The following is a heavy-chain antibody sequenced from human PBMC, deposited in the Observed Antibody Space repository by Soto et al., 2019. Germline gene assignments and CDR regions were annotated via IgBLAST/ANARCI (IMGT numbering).Heavy chain of an antibody. V-gene: IGHV3-11*01. J-gene: IGHJ4*02. CDR2: ISHSGHIT. D-gene: IGHD2-15*01. CDR1: GFNFNDYY. Sequence: QVQLVESGGGLVKPGGSLRLSCAASGFNFNDYYMSWIRQAPGKGLEWLSYISHSGHITNYADSVKGRFTISRDNAKNSLYLQMTSLRAEATAVYYCARRGGPGDYWGQGTLLTVSS. CDR3: ARRGGPGDY.